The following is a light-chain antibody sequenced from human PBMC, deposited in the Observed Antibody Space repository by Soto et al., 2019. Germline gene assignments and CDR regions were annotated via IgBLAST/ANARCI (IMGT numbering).Light chain of an antibody. CDR2: KAS. Sequence: DIQMTQSPSTLSASVGARVPITCRASQSISSWLAWYQQKPGTAPKLLIYKASTLESGVPSRFSGSGSGTEFTLTISSLQPDDFAADDCQQYHSGGTFGQGTKVDIK. CDR1: QSISSW. J-gene: IGKJ1*01. V-gene: IGKV1-5*03. CDR3: QQYHSGGT.